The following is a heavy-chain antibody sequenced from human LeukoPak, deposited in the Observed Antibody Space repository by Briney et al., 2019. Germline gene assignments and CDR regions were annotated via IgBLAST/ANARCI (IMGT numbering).Heavy chain of an antibody. CDR1: GFTFSSYA. Sequence: VGSLRLSCAASGFTFSSYAMSWVCQAPGKGLEWVSAISGSGGSTYYADSVKGRFTISRDNSKNTLYLQMNSLRAEDTAVYYCAKDPFGHYGMDVWGQGTTVTVSS. CDR3: AKDPFGHYGMDV. D-gene: IGHD3-16*01. J-gene: IGHJ6*02. CDR2: ISGSGGST. V-gene: IGHV3-23*01.